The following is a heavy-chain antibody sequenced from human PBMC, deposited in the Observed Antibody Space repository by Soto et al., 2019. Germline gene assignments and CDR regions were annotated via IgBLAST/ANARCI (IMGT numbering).Heavy chain of an antibody. CDR3: AKDPSRYDYVWGSYRLWYDFAY. CDR1: GFTFSSYA. D-gene: IGHD3-16*02. J-gene: IGHJ4*02. V-gene: IGHV3-23*01. CDR2: ISGSGGST. Sequence: EVQLLESGGGLVQPGGSLRLSCAASGFTFSSYAMSWVRQAPGKGLEWVSAISGSGGSTYYADSVKGRFTISRDNSKKTLYLQMNSLRAEDTAVYYCAKDPSRYDYVWGSYRLWYDFAYWGQGTLVTVSS.